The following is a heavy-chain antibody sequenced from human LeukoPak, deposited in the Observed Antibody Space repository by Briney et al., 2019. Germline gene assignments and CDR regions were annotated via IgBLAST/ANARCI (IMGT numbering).Heavy chain of an antibody. CDR2: IYHNGIT. Sequence: SETLSLTCTVSGGSISSYYWSWLRQPAGKGLEWIGRIYHNGITNYNPSLKSRVTISIDTSKNEFSLKLTSVIAADTAVYFCAREANYYGSGSYFEGTFDYWGQGSLVTVSS. V-gene: IGHV4-4*07. D-gene: IGHD3-10*01. CDR3: AREANYYGSGSYFEGTFDY. CDR1: GGSISSYY. J-gene: IGHJ4*02.